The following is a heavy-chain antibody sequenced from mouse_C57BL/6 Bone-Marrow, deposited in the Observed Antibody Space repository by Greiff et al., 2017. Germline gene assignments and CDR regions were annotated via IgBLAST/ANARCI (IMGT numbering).Heavy chain of an antibody. J-gene: IGHJ1*03. Sequence: QVQLQQSGAELARPGASVKLSCKASGYTFTSYGISWVKQRTGQGLEWIAEIYPRSSTTYYNDTFKGQATLSADKFSSTEYMELRRLTSEDSAVYFCARGGLLWYFDVWGTGTTVTASS. CDR2: IYPRSSTT. CDR3: ARGGLLWYFDV. V-gene: IGHV1-81*01. CDR1: GYTFTSYG. D-gene: IGHD2-3*01.